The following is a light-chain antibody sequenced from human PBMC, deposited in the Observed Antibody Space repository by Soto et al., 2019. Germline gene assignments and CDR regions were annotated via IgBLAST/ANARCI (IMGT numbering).Light chain of an antibody. CDR1: QSISSW. Sequence: DIQLTQSPSTLSASVGDRVTITCRASQSISSWLAWYQQKPGKAPKFLIYKTSNLESGVPSRFSGSGSGTEFTPTISSLQPDDFATYYCQYYNNYCWTFGQGTKVEIK. V-gene: IGKV1-5*03. J-gene: IGKJ1*01. CDR3: QYYNNYCWT. CDR2: KTS.